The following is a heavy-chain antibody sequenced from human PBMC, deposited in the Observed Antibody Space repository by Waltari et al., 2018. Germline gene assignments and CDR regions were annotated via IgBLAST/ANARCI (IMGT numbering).Heavy chain of an antibody. CDR2: ISAYNGNT. J-gene: IGHJ4*02. D-gene: IGHD2-2*01. CDR1: GYTFTSYG. V-gene: IGHV1-18*01. Sequence: QVQLVQSGAEVKKPGASVKVSCKASGYTFTSYGISWVRQAPGQGLEWMGWISAYNGNTNYAQKRQGRVTMTTDTSTSTAYMELRSLGSDDTAVYYCARDAPWGFYCSSTSCPPHFDYWGQGTLVTVSS. CDR3: ARDAPWGFYCSSTSCPPHFDY.